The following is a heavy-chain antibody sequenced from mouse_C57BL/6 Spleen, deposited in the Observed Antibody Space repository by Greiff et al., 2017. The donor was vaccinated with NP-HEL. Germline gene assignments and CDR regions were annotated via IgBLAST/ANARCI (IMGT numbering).Heavy chain of an antibody. D-gene: IGHD2-4*01. CDR1: GYTFTSYG. Sequence: VQLQQSGAELARPGASVKLSCKASGYTFTSYGISWVKQRTGQGLEWIGEIYPRSGNTYYNEKFKGKATLTADKSSSTAYMELRSLTSEDSAVYFWARRGLGYDYDGYYAMDYWGQGTSVTVSS. CDR2: IYPRSGNT. J-gene: IGHJ4*01. CDR3: ARRGLGYDYDGYYAMDY. V-gene: IGHV1-81*01.